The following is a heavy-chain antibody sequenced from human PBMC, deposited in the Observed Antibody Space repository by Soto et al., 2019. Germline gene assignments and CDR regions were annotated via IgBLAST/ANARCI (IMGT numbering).Heavy chain of an antibody. CDR3: ARDGGDGGSRYYYGSGSYYNRPKYGMDV. CDR1: GGSFSGYY. CDR2: INHSGST. J-gene: IGHJ6*02. Sequence: PSETLSLTCAVYGGSFSGYYWSWIRQPPGKGLEWIGEINHSGSTNYNPSLKSRVTISVDTSKNQFSLKLSSVTAADTAVYYCARDGGDGGSRYYYGSGSYYNRPKYGMDVWGQGTTVTSP. D-gene: IGHD3-10*01. V-gene: IGHV4-34*01.